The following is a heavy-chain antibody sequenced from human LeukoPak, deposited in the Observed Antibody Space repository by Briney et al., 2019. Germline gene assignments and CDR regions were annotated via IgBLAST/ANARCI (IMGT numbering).Heavy chain of an antibody. Sequence: SETLSLTCTVSGGSISSSSYYWGWIRQPPGKGLEWIGSIYYSGSTYYNPSLKSRVTISVDTSKSQFSLKLSSVTAADTAVYYCARDSNYYGSGSYYPYYFDYWGQGTLVTVSS. CDR3: ARDSNYYGSGSYYPYYFDY. J-gene: IGHJ4*02. CDR2: IYYSGST. CDR1: GGSISSSSYY. D-gene: IGHD3-10*01. V-gene: IGHV4-39*07.